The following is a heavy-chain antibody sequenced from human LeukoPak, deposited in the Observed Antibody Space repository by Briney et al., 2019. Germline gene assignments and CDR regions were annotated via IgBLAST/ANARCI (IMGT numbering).Heavy chain of an antibody. CDR1: GGSISTYY. V-gene: IGHV4-59*12. Sequence: SETLSLTCTVSGGSISTYYWSWIRQPPGKGLEWIGYIYYTGSTNYNPSLDSRVTISIDTSKNQFSLKLTSVTAADTAVYFCARESNWNYPADWGQGTLVTVSS. CDR3: ARESNWNYPAD. J-gene: IGHJ4*02. CDR2: IYYTGST. D-gene: IGHD1-7*01.